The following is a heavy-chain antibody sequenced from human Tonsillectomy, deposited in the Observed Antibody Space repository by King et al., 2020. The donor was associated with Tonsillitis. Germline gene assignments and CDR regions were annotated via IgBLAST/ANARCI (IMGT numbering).Heavy chain of an antibody. D-gene: IGHD1-26*01. CDR1: GGSISSYY. V-gene: IGHV4-59*08. Sequence: VQLQESGPGLVKPSETLSLTCTVSGGSISSYYWSWIRQPPGKGLEWIGYIYYSGSTNYNPSLKSRVTISVDTSKNQFSLKLSSVTAAGTAVYYCARSGGATWFDYWGQGTLVTVSS. CDR3: ARSGGATWFDY. CDR2: IYYSGST. J-gene: IGHJ4*02.